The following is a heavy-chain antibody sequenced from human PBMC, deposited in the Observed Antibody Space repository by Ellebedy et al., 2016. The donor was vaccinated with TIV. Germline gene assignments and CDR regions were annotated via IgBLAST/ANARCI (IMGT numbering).Heavy chain of an antibody. V-gene: IGHV6-1*01. J-gene: IGHJ4*02. CDR3: ARSRNGYGPPLDY. CDR1: GDSVSNTYAT. CDR2: TYYRSKWYN. Sequence: SQTLSLTCAISGDSVSNTYATWNWIRQSPSGGLEWLGRTYYRSKWYNEYAVSVQSRITINPDTSKNQFSLQLTSVTPEDTAFYYCARSRNGYGPPLDYWGQGTLVTVSS. D-gene: IGHD1-1*01.